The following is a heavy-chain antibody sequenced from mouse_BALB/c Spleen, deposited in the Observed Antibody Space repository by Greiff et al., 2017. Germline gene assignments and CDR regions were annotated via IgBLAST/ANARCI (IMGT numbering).Heavy chain of an antibody. Sequence: VQLQQSGPELVKPGASVKMSCKASGYTFTSYVMHWVKQKPGQGLEWIGYINPYNDGTKYNEKFKGKATLTSDKSSSTAYMELSSLTSEDSAVYYCARIYGSSPDWLAYWGQGTLVTVSA. J-gene: IGHJ3*01. D-gene: IGHD1-1*01. CDR3: ARIYGSSPDWLAY. V-gene: IGHV1-14*01. CDR1: GYTFTSYV. CDR2: INPYNDGT.